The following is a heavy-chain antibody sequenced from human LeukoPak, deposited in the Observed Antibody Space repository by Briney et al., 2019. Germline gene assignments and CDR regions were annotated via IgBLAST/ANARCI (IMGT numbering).Heavy chain of an antibody. CDR3: ARGGSYSSSSFDY. CDR1: GFTFNNYW. J-gene: IGHJ4*02. Sequence: QPGGSQRLSCAASGFTFNNYWMHWVRQAPGKGLVWVSRINSDGSSTNYADSVKGRFTISRDNAKNTLYLQMNSLRAEDTAVYYCARGGSYSSSSFDYWGQGTLVTVSS. V-gene: IGHV3-74*01. D-gene: IGHD6-6*01. CDR2: INSDGSST.